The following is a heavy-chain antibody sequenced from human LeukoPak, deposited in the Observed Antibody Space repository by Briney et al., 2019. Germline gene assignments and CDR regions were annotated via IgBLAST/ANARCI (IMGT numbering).Heavy chain of an antibody. V-gene: IGHV1-8*01. CDR2: MNPNSGNT. J-gene: IGHJ6*03. Sequence: ASVKVSCKASGYTFSSYDINWVRQATGQGLEWVGWMNPNSGNTGYAQKFQGRVTMTRNTSVSTAYMELSSLRSEDTAVYYCARGRRAEGYCSSTSCLYYMDAWGKGTTVTVSS. CDR1: GYTFSSYD. CDR3: ARGRRAEGYCSSTSCLYYMDA. D-gene: IGHD2-2*01.